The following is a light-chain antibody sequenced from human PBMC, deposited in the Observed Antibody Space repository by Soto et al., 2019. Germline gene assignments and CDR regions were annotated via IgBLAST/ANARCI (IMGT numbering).Light chain of an antibody. Sequence: DIQLTQSPSFLSASVGDRVTITCRASQGISSYLAWYQQKPGKAPKLLIYAASTLQSGVPSRFSGSGSGTELTLTISSLQPEDFATYYCQHLNSYPSLTFGGGTKVEIK. J-gene: IGKJ4*01. CDR2: AAS. CDR3: QHLNSYPSLT. V-gene: IGKV1-9*01. CDR1: QGISSY.